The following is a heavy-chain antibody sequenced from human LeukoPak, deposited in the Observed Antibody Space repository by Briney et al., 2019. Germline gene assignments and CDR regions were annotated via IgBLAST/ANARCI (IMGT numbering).Heavy chain of an antibody. Sequence: GGSLRLSCAASGFTFSSYWMHWVRQAPGKGLVWVSRINSDGSSTSYADSVKGRFTISRDNAKNTLYLQMNSLRAEDTAVYYCARRVPGGPDRHTHQSMVRGVIITYWFDPWGQGTLVTVSS. CDR1: GFTFSSYW. J-gene: IGHJ5*02. V-gene: IGHV3-74*01. CDR2: INSDGSST. D-gene: IGHD3-10*01. CDR3: ARRVPGGPDRHTHQSMVRGVIITYWFDP.